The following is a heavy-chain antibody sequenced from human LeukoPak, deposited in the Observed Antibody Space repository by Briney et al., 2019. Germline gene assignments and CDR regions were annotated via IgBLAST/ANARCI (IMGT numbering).Heavy chain of an antibody. CDR3: ARDRGSYGSGSYPLDY. J-gene: IGHJ4*02. Sequence: ASVKVSCKASGYTFTSYGISWVRQAPGQGLEWMGWISAYNGNTNYAQKLQGGVTMTTDTSTSTAYMELRSLRSEDTAVYYCARDRGSYGSGSYPLDYWGQGTLVTVSS. D-gene: IGHD3-10*01. V-gene: IGHV1-18*01. CDR2: ISAYNGNT. CDR1: GYTFTSYG.